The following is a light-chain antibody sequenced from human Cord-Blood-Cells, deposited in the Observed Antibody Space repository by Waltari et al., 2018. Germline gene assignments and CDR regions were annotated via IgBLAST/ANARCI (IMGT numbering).Light chain of an antibody. J-gene: IGKJ4*01. Sequence: DIVMTQPPDSPAGSLRERATSHSTSSQSVLYRSTNKHYLAWYHQKPGQPPKLLIYWATTRESGVPVRCSGSGSGSAFTLTISSLQAEDVAVYYWQQYYSTPPTFGGGTKVEIK. CDR2: WAT. V-gene: IGKV4-1*01. CDR3: QQYYSTPPT. CDR1: QSVLYRSTNKHY.